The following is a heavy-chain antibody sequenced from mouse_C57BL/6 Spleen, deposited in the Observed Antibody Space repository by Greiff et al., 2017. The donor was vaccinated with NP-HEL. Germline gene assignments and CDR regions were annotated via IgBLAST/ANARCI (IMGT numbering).Heavy chain of an antibody. CDR1: GFTFSSYA. CDR3: ARDTRLYDYDGEGGFAY. J-gene: IGHJ3*01. Sequence: VQLKESGGGLVKPGGSLKLSCAASGFTFSSYAMSWVRQTPEKRLEWVATISDGGSYTYYPDNVKGRFTISRDNAKNNLYLQMSHLKSEDTAMYYCARDTRLYDYDGEGGFAYWGQGTLVTVSA. CDR2: ISDGGSYT. D-gene: IGHD2-4*01. V-gene: IGHV5-4*01.